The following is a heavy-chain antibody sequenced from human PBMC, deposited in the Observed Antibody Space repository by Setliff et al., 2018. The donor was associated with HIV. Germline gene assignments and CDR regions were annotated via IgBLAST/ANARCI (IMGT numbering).Heavy chain of an antibody. CDR2: IINSGSI. D-gene: IGHD2-21*01. Sequence: PSETLSLTCTVSGGSISSYYWSWIRQPPGKGLEWIGEIINSGSINYNPSLESRVTISVGTSKNQFSLKLSSVTAADTAVYHCARDILRLDYWGQGTLVTVSS. CDR1: GGSISSYY. J-gene: IGHJ4*02. V-gene: IGHV4-59*01. CDR3: ARDILRLDY.